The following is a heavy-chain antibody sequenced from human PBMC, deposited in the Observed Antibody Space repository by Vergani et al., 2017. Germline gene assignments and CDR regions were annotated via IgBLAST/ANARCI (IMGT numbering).Heavy chain of an antibody. D-gene: IGHD1-1*01. CDR3: ARQGTTRTQTPGYDY. J-gene: IGHJ4*02. CDR2: IKQDGSEK. CDR1: GFTFSSYW. V-gene: IGHV3-7*01. Sequence: EVQLVESGGGLVQPGGSLRLSCAASGFTFSSYWMSWVRQAPGKGLEWVANIKQDGSEKYYVDSVKGRFTISRDNAKNSLYLQMNSLRAEDTAVYYCARQGTTRTQTPGYDYWGQGTLVTVSS.